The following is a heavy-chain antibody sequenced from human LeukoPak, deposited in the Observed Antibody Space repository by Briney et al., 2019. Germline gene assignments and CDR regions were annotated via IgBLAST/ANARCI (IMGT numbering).Heavy chain of an antibody. V-gene: IGHV4-4*07. Sequence: ETLSLTCTVSGGSISSYYWSWIRQPAGKGLEWIGRIYTSGSTNYNPSLKSRVTMSVDTSKNQFSLKLSSVTAADTAVYYCARDHHCSGGSCYSYDYYYYYMDVWGKGTMVTVSS. CDR3: ARDHHCSGGSCYSYDYYYYYMDV. J-gene: IGHJ6*03. D-gene: IGHD2-15*01. CDR2: IYTSGST. CDR1: GGSISSYY.